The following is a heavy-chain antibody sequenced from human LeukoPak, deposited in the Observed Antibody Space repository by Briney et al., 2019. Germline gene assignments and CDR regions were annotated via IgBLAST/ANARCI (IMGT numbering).Heavy chain of an antibody. J-gene: IGHJ5*02. CDR2: IRYDGSNK. V-gene: IGHV3-30*02. Sequence: GGSLRLSCAASGFTFSSYAMSWVRQAPGKGLEWVAFIRYDGSNKYYADSVKGRFTISRDNSKNTLYLQMNSLRAEDTAVYYCAKYSGSYGPLNWFDPWGQGTLVTVSS. CDR1: GFTFSSYA. CDR3: AKYSGSYGPLNWFDP. D-gene: IGHD1-26*01.